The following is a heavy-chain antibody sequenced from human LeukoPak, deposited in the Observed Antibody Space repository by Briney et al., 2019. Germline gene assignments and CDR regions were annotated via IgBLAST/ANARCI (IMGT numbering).Heavy chain of an antibody. D-gene: IGHD4-11*01. V-gene: IGHV1-2*06. CDR2: MNLNSGGT. CDR1: GYTFTGYY. Sequence: EASVTVSCKASGYTFTGYYMHWVRQAPGRGLEWMGRMNLNSGGTNYAQKFQGRVTMTRDTSISTAYMELSRLRSDDTAVYYCATTVTRLSDFDYWGQGTLVTVSS. CDR3: ATTVTRLSDFDY. J-gene: IGHJ4*02.